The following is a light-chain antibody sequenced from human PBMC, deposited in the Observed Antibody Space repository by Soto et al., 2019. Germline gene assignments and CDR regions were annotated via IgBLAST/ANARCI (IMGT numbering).Light chain of an antibody. CDR3: AAWDDSLNGVI. CDR2: SNK. V-gene: IGLV1-44*01. J-gene: IGLJ2*01. CDR1: SSNIGSNT. Sequence: QSVLTQPPSVSGTPGQRVTISCSGGSSNIGSNTVNWYQQLPATAPKLLIYSNKQRPSGVPDRFSGSKSGTSASLAISGPQSEDEADYYCAAWDDSLNGVIFGGGTQLTV.